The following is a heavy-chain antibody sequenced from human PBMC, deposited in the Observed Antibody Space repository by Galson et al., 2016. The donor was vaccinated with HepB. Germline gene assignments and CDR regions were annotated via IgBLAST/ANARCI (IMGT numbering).Heavy chain of an antibody. J-gene: IGHJ3*02. CDR1: GFSFSSYG. CDR3: TKEGYNAQWAFDS. D-gene: IGHD5-12*01. CDR2: ISKGGTTD. V-gene: IGHV3-30*18. Sequence: SLRLSCAASGFSFSSYGMHWVRQAPGKGLEWVAVISKGGTTDYYADSVKGRFSISRDNFKSSVFLQMNSLRADDTAVYYCTKEGYNAQWAFDSWGQGTMVTVSS.